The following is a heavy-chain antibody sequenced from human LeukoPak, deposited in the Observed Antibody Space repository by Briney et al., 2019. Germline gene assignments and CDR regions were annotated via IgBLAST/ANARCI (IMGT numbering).Heavy chain of an antibody. Sequence: GGSLRLSCAASGFTFSRYSMNWVRQAPGRGLEWVSYISSGSSTIYYADSVKGRFTISRDNAKNSLYLQMNSLKDEDTAVYYCAISWGYYFDYWGQGTLVTVSS. CDR3: AISWGYYFDY. CDR2: ISSGSSTI. J-gene: IGHJ4*02. CDR1: GFTFSRYS. D-gene: IGHD2-15*01. V-gene: IGHV3-48*02.